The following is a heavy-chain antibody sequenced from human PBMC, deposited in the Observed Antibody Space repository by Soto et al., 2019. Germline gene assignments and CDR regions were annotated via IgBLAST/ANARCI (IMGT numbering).Heavy chain of an antibody. D-gene: IGHD2-15*01. CDR1: GFAFRSYN. J-gene: IGHJ4*02. CDR3: ASATVVAATFDF. V-gene: IGHV3-21*01. Sequence: EVQLVASGGGLVKPGGSLTLSCAASGFAFRSYNMNWVPQAPGKGLEWVASISSGSSNIYYADSAKGRFTISRDNAKNSLFLQMDSLRAEDSAVYYCASATVVAATFDFWGQGTLVTVSS. CDR2: ISSGSSNI.